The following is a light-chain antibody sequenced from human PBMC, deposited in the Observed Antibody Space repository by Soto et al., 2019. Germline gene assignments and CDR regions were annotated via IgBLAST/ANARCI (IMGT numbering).Light chain of an antibody. V-gene: IGLV2-11*01. CDR1: GSDAGGYNY. Sequence: SVLTQPASVSGSPGQSITISCTGTGSDAGGYNYVSWYQQHPGKAPKLMIYDVSKRPSGVPDRFSGSKSGNTASLTISGLQAEDEADYYCCSYAGSYTFVFGTGTKVTVL. CDR2: DVS. CDR3: CSYAGSYTFV. J-gene: IGLJ1*01.